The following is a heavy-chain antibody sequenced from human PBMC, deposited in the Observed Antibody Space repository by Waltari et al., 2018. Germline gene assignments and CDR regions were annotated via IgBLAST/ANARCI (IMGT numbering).Heavy chain of an antibody. CDR1: ALTFSTYV. V-gene: IGHV3-23*01. Sequence: EVQLMESGGGLVQPGGSLRLSCSASALTFSTYVINWVRQAAGKGLEWVCSSSGSGAERYAESVRGRCTISRNNPKNSVCLQMNSLRVEDTALDYCAKDDGYPDDVFGLWGLGTMVTVSS. CDR2: SSGSGA. D-gene: IGHD5-18*01. J-gene: IGHJ3*01. CDR3: AKDDGYPDDVFGL.